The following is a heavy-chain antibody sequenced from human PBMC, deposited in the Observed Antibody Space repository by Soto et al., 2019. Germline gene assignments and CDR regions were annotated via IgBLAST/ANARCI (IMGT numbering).Heavy chain of an antibody. D-gene: IGHD2-2*01. V-gene: IGHV4-30-4*01. J-gene: IGHJ5*02. CDR1: GGSISSGDYS. Sequence: SETLSLTCTVSGGSISSGDYSWSWVRQSPGKGLEWIGYIYYSGSTYYNPSLKSRVTISVDTSKNQFSLKLSSVTAADTAVYYCARVNKAAAISSFDHWGQGTLVTVSS. CDR2: IYYSGST. CDR3: ARVNKAAAISSFDH.